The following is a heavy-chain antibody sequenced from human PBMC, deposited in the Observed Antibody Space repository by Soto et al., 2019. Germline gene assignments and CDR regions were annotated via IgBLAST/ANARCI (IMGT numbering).Heavy chain of an antibody. Sequence: QVQLQESGPGLVKPTQTLSLTCTVSGGSISSGGYYWSWIRQHPGKGLEWIGYIFHSGSTYYNPSLRSRVTTSVDTSKNQFSRKLSSVTAADTAVYYCARGGDYDNYFDYWGQGTLVTVSS. CDR3: ARGGDYDNYFDY. V-gene: IGHV4-31*03. CDR1: GGSISSGGYY. D-gene: IGHD3-22*01. J-gene: IGHJ4*02. CDR2: IFHSGST.